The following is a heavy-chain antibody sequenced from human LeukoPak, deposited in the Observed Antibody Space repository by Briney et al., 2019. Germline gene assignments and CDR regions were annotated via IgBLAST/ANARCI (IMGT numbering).Heavy chain of an antibody. Sequence: SETLSLTCIVPGGSISSSSYYWGWIRQPPGKGLEWIGIIYYSGSTYYKPSLKSRVTITVDTSKNQFSLKLSSVTAADTAVYYCARRRQQFDFDYWGQGTLVTVSS. CDR2: IYYSGST. CDR3: ARRRQQFDFDY. V-gene: IGHV4-39*01. J-gene: IGHJ4*02. D-gene: IGHD5-24*01. CDR1: GGSISSSSYY.